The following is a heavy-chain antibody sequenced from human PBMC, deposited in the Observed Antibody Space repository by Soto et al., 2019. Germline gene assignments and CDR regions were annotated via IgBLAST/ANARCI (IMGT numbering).Heavy chain of an antibody. J-gene: IGHJ5*02. CDR3: AKRRGGNPDDWVDP. CDR2: IYPGDSET. CDR1: GYSFSNYW. D-gene: IGHD2-15*01. V-gene: IGHV5-51*03. Sequence: EVQLVQSGAEVKKPGESLKISCKGSGYSFSNYWIVWVRQMPGKGLEWMGIIYPGDSETKYSPAFQGQVTISADKSIHTAYLQWISLKASDTAMYYCAKRRGGNPDDWVDPWGQGTLVTVSS.